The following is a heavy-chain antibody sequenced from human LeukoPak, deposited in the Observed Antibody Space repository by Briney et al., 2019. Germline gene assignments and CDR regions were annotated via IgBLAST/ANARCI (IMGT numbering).Heavy chain of an antibody. J-gene: IGHJ4*02. CDR1: GFTFSSYG. V-gene: IGHV3-48*01. CDR2: ITGGSTSI. CDR3: ARGTGDRGFDY. Sequence: PGGSLRLSCVASGFTFSSYGMNWVRQAPGKGPEWVSYITGGSTSIYYADSVKGRFTISRDNAKNSMYLQMNSLRAEDTAVYYCARGTGDRGFDYWGQGTLVTVSS. D-gene: IGHD7-27*01.